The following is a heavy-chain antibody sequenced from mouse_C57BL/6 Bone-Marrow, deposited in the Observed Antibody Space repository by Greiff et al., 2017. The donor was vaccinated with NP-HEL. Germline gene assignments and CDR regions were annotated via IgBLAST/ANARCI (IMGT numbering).Heavy chain of an antibody. CDR1: GYTFTSYW. CDR3: ARSVPYYYGSSSL. CDR2: IYPGSGST. Sequence: VQLQQPGAELVKPGASVKMSCKASGYTFTSYWITWVKQRPGQGLEWIGDIYPGSGSTNYNEKFKSKATLTVDTSSSTAYMQLSSLTSEDSAVYYCARSVPYYYGSSSLWGQGTTLTVSS. D-gene: IGHD1-1*01. V-gene: IGHV1-55*01. J-gene: IGHJ2*01.